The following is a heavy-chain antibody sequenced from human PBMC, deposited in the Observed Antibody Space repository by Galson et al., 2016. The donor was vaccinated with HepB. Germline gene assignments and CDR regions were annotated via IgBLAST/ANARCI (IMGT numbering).Heavy chain of an antibody. CDR3: ARGLAVVVTALRGALDI. Sequence: SVKVSCKASGGTFANYDMNWVRQVPGQGLEWMGGVVPLFETRNYAQKFQGRLTITADESTSTAYMEVNSLKSDDTAVYYCARGLAVVVTALRGALDIWGQGTMVVVSS. V-gene: IGHV1-69*13. CDR2: VVPLFETR. J-gene: IGHJ3*02. CDR1: GGTFANYD. D-gene: IGHD2-21*02.